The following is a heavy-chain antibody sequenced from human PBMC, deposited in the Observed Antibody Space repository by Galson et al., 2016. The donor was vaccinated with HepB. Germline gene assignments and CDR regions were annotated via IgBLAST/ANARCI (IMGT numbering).Heavy chain of an antibody. Sequence: PALVKPTQTLTLTCTFSGFSLSSSGMFVSWIRQPPGKALEWLTLIAWDDDKYYTTSLKTRLTVSKDTSKNQVVLTITNVDPVDTATYFCARTLLDSNGAYDYWGQGTLVTVSS. CDR1: GFSLSSSGMF. CDR2: IAWDDDK. J-gene: IGHJ4*02. V-gene: IGHV2-70*01. D-gene: IGHD2-21*01. CDR3: ARTLLDSNGAYDY.